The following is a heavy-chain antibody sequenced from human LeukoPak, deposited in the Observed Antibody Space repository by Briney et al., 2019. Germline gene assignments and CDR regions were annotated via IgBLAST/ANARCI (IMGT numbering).Heavy chain of an antibody. CDR3: ARDIYCSSTSCPQRY. CDR2: ISSSSSYI. V-gene: IGHV3-21*01. Sequence: PGGSLRLSCAASGFTFSSYSMNWVRQAPGKGLEWVSSISSSSSYIYYADSVKGRFTISRDNAKTSLYLQMNSLRAEDTAVYYCARDIYCSSTSCPQRYWGQGTLVTVSS. J-gene: IGHJ4*02. CDR1: GFTFSSYS. D-gene: IGHD2-2*01.